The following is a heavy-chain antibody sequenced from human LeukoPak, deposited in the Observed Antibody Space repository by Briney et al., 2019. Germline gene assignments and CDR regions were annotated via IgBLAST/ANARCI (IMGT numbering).Heavy chain of an antibody. CDR3: ARVNYYYDSRSPPFDY. D-gene: IGHD3-22*01. CDR2: IFPSGST. Sequence: SETLSLTCAVSGASISSSNWWSWVRQPPGKGLEWIGEIFPSGSTNYNPSLKSRLTISVDKSKNQFSLKLSSVTAADTAVYYCARVNYYYDSRSPPFDYWGQGTLVTVSS. V-gene: IGHV4-4*02. J-gene: IGHJ4*02. CDR1: GASISSSNW.